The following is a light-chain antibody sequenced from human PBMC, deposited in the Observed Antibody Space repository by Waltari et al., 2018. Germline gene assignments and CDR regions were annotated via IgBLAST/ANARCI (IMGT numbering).Light chain of an antibody. V-gene: IGKV3-20*01. J-gene: IGKJ1*01. CDR1: QNIGTY. CDR2: AAS. Sequence: LTQSPGTLSLSPGERATLSCRASQNIGTYLVWYQQKHGQPPRLLMYAASRRATGIPDRFSGSGSGTDFSLTISRLEPEDFAVYYCQNHERLPATFGQGTKVEIK. CDR3: QNHERLPAT.